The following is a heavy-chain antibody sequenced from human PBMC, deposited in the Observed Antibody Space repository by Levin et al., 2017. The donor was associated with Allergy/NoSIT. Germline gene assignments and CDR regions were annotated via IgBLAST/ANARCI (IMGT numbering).Heavy chain of an antibody. CDR1: GFTFSSYG. Sequence: GGSLRLSCAASGFTFSSYGMHWVRQAPGKGLEWVAVISYDGSNKYYADSVKGRFTISRDNSKNTLYLQMNSLRAEDTAVYYCAKDFRAAAVRESFDYWGQGTLVTVSS. CDR2: ISYDGSNK. CDR3: AKDFRAAAVRESFDY. D-gene: IGHD6-13*01. V-gene: IGHV3-30*18. J-gene: IGHJ4*02.